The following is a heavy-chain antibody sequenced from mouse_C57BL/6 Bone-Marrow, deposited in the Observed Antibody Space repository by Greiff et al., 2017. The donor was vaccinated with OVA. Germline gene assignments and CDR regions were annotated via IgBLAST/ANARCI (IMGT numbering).Heavy chain of an antibody. CDR2: INSDGGSN. V-gene: IGHV5-2*01. J-gene: IGHJ2*01. D-gene: IGHD2-5*01. CDR1: EYEFPSHD. Sequence: EVQGVESGGGLVQPGESLKLSCESNEYEFPSHDMSWVRKTPEKRLELVAAINSDGGSNYYPDTMERGLIISRDNTKKTLYLQMNSQRSEDTAMYYNARHGYSNYDYFDYWGQGTTLTVSS. CDR3: ARHGYSNYDYFDY.